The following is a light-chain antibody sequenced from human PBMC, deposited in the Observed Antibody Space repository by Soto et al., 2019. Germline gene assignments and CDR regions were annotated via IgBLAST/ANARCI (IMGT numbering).Light chain of an antibody. CDR3: QHADSFPLIT. V-gene: IGKV1-12*01. CDR2: AAS. J-gene: IGKJ5*01. CDR1: EDISTW. Sequence: DIQMTQSPSSVSASVGDRVTITCRSSEDISTWLAWYQQKPGKAPKLLIYAASSLQSGVPSRFSGSGSGTDFTLTISSLQPEDFATYYCQHADSFPLITFGQRTRLDIK.